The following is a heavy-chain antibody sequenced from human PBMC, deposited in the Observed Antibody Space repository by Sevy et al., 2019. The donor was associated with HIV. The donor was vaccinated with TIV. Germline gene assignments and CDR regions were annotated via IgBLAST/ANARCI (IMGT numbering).Heavy chain of an antibody. Sequence: GGSLRLSCAASGFTFSSYGMHWVRQAPGKGLEWVAFIRYDGSNKYYADSVKGRFTISRDNSKNTLYLQMNSLRAEDTAVYYCAKIRGRLRFLEWLTAYDAFDIRGQRTMVTVSS. V-gene: IGHV3-30*02. D-gene: IGHD3-3*01. CDR3: AKIRGRLRFLEWLTAYDAFDI. CDR2: IRYDGSNK. CDR1: GFTFSSYG. J-gene: IGHJ3*02.